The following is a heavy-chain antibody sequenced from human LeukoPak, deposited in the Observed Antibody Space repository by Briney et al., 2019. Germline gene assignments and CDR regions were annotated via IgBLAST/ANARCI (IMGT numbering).Heavy chain of an antibody. Sequence: SVTVSCKASGGTFSSYSISWVRQAPGQGLEWMGGIIPIFDTADYAQKFQGRVTITADESTSTAYMELSSLRSEDTAVFYCARISLGAIWGYYYGMDVWGQGTTVTVSS. D-gene: IGHD1-26*01. CDR1: GGTFSSYS. J-gene: IGHJ6*02. V-gene: IGHV1-69*13. CDR3: ARISLGAIWGYYYGMDV. CDR2: IIPIFDTA.